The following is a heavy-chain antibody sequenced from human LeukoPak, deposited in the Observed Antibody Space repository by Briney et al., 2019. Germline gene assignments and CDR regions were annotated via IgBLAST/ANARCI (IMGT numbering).Heavy chain of an antibody. Sequence: SLKLSCKASGGTFSSYAISWVRQAPGQGLEWMGGIIPIFGTANYAQQFQVRVTITANESTSTAYMELSSLRSEDTAVYYCARRSDSSGYPYYFDYWGQGTLVTVSS. CDR3: ARRSDSSGYPYYFDY. D-gene: IGHD3-22*01. V-gene: IGHV1-69*01. J-gene: IGHJ4*02. CDR2: IIPIFGTA. CDR1: GGTFSSYA.